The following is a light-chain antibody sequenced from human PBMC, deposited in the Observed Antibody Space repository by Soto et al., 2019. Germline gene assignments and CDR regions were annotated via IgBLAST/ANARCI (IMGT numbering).Light chain of an antibody. CDR2: SAF. CDR1: QSVSSNY. J-gene: IGKJ1*01. CDR3: QYYNSSPWT. V-gene: IGKV3-20*01. Sequence: IVLTQSPGTLSLSPGERGTLSCRASQSVSSNYSAWYQQKPGQAPRLLIYSAFSMPTGIPDRFSGSGSGTDFTLTISSLQPEDFAVYYCQYYNSSPWTFGQGTKVEIK.